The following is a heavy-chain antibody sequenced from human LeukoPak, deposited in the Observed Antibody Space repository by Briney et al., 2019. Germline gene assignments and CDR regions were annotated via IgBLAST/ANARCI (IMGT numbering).Heavy chain of an antibody. J-gene: IGHJ6*03. D-gene: IGHD2-2*01. V-gene: IGHV1-46*03. CDR2: VNPSDGST. CDR3: ARRVYCSSTSCYHYYYYMDV. Sequence: GASVKVSCKASGYSFTSYYMHWVRQAPGQGLEWMGIVNPSDGSTRYAQKFQGRVTMTTDTSTSTVYMELSSLRSDDTAVYYCARRVYCSSTSCYHYYYYMDVWGKGTTVTVSS. CDR1: GYSFTSYY.